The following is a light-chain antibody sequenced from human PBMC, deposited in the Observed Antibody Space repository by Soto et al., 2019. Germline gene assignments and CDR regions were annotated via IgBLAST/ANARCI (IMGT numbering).Light chain of an antibody. Sequence: EIVLTQSPATLSLSPGERATLSCRASQSVSSYLAWYQQKPGQAPRLLIYDASNRATGIPARFSGSGSGTDFTLTISSLEPEDFAVYYCQQRSNWPPPYTFGQGTQVDIK. CDR1: QSVSSY. J-gene: IGKJ2*01. V-gene: IGKV3-11*01. CDR3: QQRSNWPPPYT. CDR2: DAS.